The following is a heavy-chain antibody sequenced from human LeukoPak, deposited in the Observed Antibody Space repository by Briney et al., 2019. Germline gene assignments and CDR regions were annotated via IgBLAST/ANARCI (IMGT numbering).Heavy chain of an antibody. CDR2: INPNSGGT. J-gene: IGHJ4*02. D-gene: IGHD5-18*01. CDR3: ARDKDTAMLGY. CDR1: GYTFTGYY. V-gene: IGHV1-2*02. Sequence: ASVKVSCTASGYTFTGYYMHWVRQAPGQGLEWMGWINPNSGGTNYAQKFQGRVTMTRDMSISTAYMELSRLRSDDTAVYYCARDKDTAMLGYWGQGTLVTVSS.